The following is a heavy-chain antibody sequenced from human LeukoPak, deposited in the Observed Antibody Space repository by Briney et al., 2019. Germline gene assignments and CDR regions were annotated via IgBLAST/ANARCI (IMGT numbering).Heavy chain of an antibody. CDR2: ISYDGSNK. V-gene: IGHV3-30*18. Sequence: GRSLRLSCAASGFTFSSYGMHWVRQAPGKGLEWVAVISYDGSNKYYADSVKGRFTISRDNSKNTLYLQMNSLRAEDTAVYYCAKDHFRVYGYYFDYWGQGTLVTVSS. D-gene: IGHD2-8*01. CDR3: AKDHFRVYGYYFDY. J-gene: IGHJ4*02. CDR1: GFTFSSYG.